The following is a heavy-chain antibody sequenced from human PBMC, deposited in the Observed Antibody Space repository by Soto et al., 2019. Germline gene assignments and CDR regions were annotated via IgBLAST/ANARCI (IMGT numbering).Heavy chain of an antibody. CDR1: GYTFSNYG. CDR3: ATEELCGADCYFFKS. Sequence: QVRLVQSGAEVKKPGASVKVSCKASGYTFSNYGFTWVRQAPGQGLEWMGWISAYNGNTNYAQKLQGRVTMTTDTSTSTAYMELRRLTSDDTAVYYCATEELCGADCYFFKSWGQGTLVTVSS. D-gene: IGHD2-21*02. J-gene: IGHJ5*02. V-gene: IGHV1-18*04. CDR2: ISAYNGNT.